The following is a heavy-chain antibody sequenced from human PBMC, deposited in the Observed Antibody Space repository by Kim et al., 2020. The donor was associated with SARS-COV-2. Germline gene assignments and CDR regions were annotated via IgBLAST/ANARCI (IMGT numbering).Heavy chain of an antibody. CDR3: ARRDTAMAVFFDY. Sequence: ASVKVSCKASGYTFTSYAMHWVRQAPGQRLEWMGWINAGNGNTKYSQKFQGRVTITRDTSASTAYMELSSLRSEDTAVYYCARRDTAMAVFFDYWGQGTLVTVSS. V-gene: IGHV1-3*01. J-gene: IGHJ4*02. CDR1: GYTFTSYA. D-gene: IGHD5-18*01. CDR2: INAGNGNT.